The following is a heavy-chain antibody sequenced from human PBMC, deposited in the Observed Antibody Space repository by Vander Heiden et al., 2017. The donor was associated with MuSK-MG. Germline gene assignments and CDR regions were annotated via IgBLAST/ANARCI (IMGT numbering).Heavy chain of an antibody. CDR2: IIPIFNTP. J-gene: IGHJ4*02. V-gene: IGHV1-69*12. D-gene: IGHD2-15*01. CDR1: GGTFGNDA. CDR3: ARGGKANTMRDFFDY. Sequence: QVRLVQSGAEVKKPGSSVKVSCKASGGTFGNDAISWVRLAPGQGLQWLGGIIPIFNTPNYPQMFQDRVTITADESTSTAYMELSSLRFEDTAVYYCARGGKANTMRDFFDYWGQGTLITVSS.